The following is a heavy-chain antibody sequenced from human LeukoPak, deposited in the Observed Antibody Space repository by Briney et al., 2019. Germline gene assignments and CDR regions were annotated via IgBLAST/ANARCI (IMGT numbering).Heavy chain of an antibody. CDR1: GYTFTSYG. CDR3: ASHRDYGDYAWYFDL. V-gene: IGHV1-8*03. D-gene: IGHD4-17*01. CDR2: MNPNSGNT. J-gene: IGHJ2*01. Sequence: GASVKVSCKASGYTFTSYGISWVRQATGQGLEWMGWMNPNSGNTGYAQKFQGRVTITRNTSISTAYMELSSLRSEDTAVYYCASHRDYGDYAWYFDLWGRGTLVTVSS.